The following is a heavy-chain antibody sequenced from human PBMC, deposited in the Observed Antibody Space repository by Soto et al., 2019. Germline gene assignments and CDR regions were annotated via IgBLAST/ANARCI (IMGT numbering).Heavy chain of an antibody. J-gene: IGHJ4*02. V-gene: IGHV4-59*08. CDR1: GGYISSYY. CDR2: IYYSGST. Sequence: SQTLSLTCAVSGGYISSYYGSWIRQPPGKGLEWIGYIYYSGSTNYNPSLKSRVTISVDTSKNQFSLKLSSVTAADTAVYYCARRYGGTFDYWGQGTLVTVSS. D-gene: IGHD2-15*01. CDR3: ARRYGGTFDY.